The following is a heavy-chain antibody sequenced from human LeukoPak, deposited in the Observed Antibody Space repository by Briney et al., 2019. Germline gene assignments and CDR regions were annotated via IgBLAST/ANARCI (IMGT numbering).Heavy chain of an antibody. V-gene: IGHV4-59*12. CDR3: ARGPLTKWGIVVVPAARFFDY. Sequence: PSETLSLTCTVSGGSISSYYWSWIRQPPGKGLEWIGYIYYSGSTNYNPSLKSRVTISVDTSKNQFSLKLSSVAAADTAVYYCARGPLTKWGIVVVPAARFFDYWGQGTLVTVSS. CDR1: GGSISSYY. CDR2: IYYSGST. D-gene: IGHD2-2*01. J-gene: IGHJ4*02.